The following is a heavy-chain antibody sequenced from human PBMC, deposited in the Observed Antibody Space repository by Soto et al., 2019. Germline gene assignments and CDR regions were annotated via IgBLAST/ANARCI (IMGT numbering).Heavy chain of an antibody. D-gene: IGHD3-10*01. V-gene: IGHV4-59*08. J-gene: IGHJ4*02. CDR3: ARHNYGSGSTYFDD. CDR2: IYYSGST. Sequence: SETLSLTCTVSGGSISSYYWSWIRQPPGKGLEWIGYIYYSGSTNYNPSLKSRVTISVDTSKNQFSLKLNSMTAADTAVYYCARHNYGSGSTYFDDWGQRTLVTVSS. CDR1: GGSISSYY.